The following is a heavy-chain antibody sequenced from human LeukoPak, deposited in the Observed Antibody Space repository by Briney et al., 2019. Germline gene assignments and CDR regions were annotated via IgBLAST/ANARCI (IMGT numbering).Heavy chain of an antibody. V-gene: IGHV1-69*05. CDR1: GGTFSSYA. J-gene: IGHJ4*02. CDR3: ARVEDVNRYYDFWSGPFAY. D-gene: IGHD3-3*01. Sequence: ASVKVSCKASGGTFSSYAISWVRQAPGQGLEWVGGVIPIFDATNYAQKFQGRVTITTDESTSTAYMELSSLRSEDTAVYYCARVEDVNRYYDFWSGPFAYWGQGTLVTVSS. CDR2: VIPIFDAT.